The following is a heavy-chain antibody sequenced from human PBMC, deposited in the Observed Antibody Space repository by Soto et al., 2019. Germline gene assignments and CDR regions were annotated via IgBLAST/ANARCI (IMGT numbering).Heavy chain of an antibody. CDR3: ARLEYSSSYSYYYYGMDV. Sequence: PGESLKIFWKGSCYSFTSFWISWVRQMPGKGREWMGRIDPSDSYTNYSPSFQGHVTISADKSISTAYLQWRSLKASDTAMYYCARLEYSSSYSYYYYGMDVSGQGTTVTVSS. D-gene: IGHD6-6*01. CDR2: IDPSDSYT. V-gene: IGHV5-10-1*01. CDR1: CYSFTSFW. J-gene: IGHJ6*02.